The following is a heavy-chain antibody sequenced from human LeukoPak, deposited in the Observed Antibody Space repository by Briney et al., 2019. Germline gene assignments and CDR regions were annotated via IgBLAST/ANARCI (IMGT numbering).Heavy chain of an antibody. CDR1: GFTFSSYW. CDR2: IKNDGSST. V-gene: IGHV3-74*01. Sequence: PGGSLRLSCAASGFTFSSYWMHWVRQAPGKGLVWVSRIKNDGSSTYYADSVKGRLTISRDNAKNTLYLQMNSLRAEDTAVYYCARESYCSGGSCYVLDPDAFDIWGQGTMVTVSS. CDR3: ARESYCSGGSCYVLDPDAFDI. J-gene: IGHJ3*02. D-gene: IGHD2-15*01.